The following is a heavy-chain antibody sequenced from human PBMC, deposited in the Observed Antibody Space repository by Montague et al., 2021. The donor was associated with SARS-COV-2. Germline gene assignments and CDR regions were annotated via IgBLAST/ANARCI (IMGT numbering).Heavy chain of an antibody. V-gene: IGHV3-7*01. J-gene: IGHJ3*01. Sequence: SLRLSCAASGFGFNNYWMAWVRQTPGKGLEWVANIRKDATKISYVDSVKGRFTISRDNAKNSLYLEMNSLRAEDTAGYYCAEDQNYDSSGQYYDVFDLWGQGTMVAVSS. CDR1: GFGFNNYW. CDR2: IRKDATKI. CDR3: AEDQNYDSSGQYYDVFDL. D-gene: IGHD3-22*01.